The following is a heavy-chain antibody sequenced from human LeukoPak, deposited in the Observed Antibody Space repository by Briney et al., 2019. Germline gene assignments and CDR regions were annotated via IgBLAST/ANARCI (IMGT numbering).Heavy chain of an antibody. V-gene: IGHV4-59*01. Sequence: SETLSLTCSVSGASTTSYYWNWIRQAPGKGLEWIGYIYSDGTTSYSPSLRSRVTISIDTSRNQFSLKLSSVTAADAAVYYCARDTRSYDTSGYYYFDYWGQGALVTVSS. CDR1: GASTTSYY. J-gene: IGHJ4*02. D-gene: IGHD3-22*01. CDR3: ARDTRSYDTSGYYYFDY. CDR2: IYSDGTT.